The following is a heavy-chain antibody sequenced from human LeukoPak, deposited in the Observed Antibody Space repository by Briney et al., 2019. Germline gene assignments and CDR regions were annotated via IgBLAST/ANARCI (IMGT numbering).Heavy chain of an antibody. CDR1: GFTFSSYS. D-gene: IGHD1-26*01. V-gene: IGHV3-21*04. CDR3: AEGRYSGSYCASDY. Sequence: GGSLRLSCAASGFTFSSYSMNWVRQAPGKGLEWVSSITSSSTYIYYADSVKGRFTISRDNAKNSLYLQMNSLRAEDTAVYYCAEGRYSGSYCASDYWGQGTLVTVSS. CDR2: ITSSSTYI. J-gene: IGHJ4*02.